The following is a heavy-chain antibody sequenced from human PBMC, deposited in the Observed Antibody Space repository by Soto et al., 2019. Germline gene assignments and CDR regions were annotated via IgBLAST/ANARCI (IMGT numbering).Heavy chain of an antibody. V-gene: IGHV3-30-3*01. Sequence: PGGSLRLSCAASGFTFSSYAMHWVRQAPGKGLEWVAVISYDGSNKYYADSVKGRFTISRDNSKNTLYLQMNSLRAEDTAVYYCARDSADVYLDSSGSPPGYWGQGTLVTVSS. CDR2: ISYDGSNK. CDR3: ARDSADVYLDSSGSPPGY. D-gene: IGHD3-22*01. CDR1: GFTFSSYA. J-gene: IGHJ4*02.